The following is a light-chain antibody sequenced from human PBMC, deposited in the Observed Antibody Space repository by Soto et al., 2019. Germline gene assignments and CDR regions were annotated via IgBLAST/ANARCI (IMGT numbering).Light chain of an antibody. J-gene: IGKJ1*01. Sequence: AIQLTQSPSSLSASVGDRVTITCRASQGISRSLAWYQQNPGKAPKLLIFEASTLQSGVPSRFSGSGSGTDFTLTISSLQSEDFAVYYCQEYNNWPPWTFGQGTKVDIK. CDR3: QEYNNWPPWT. CDR1: QGISRS. CDR2: EAS. V-gene: IGKV1D-13*01.